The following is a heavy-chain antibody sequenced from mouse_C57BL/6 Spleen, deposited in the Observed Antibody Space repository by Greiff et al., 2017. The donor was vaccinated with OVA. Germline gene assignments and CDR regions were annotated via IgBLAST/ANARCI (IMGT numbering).Heavy chain of an antibody. CDR1: GYTFTSYD. D-gene: IGHD3-2*02. CDR3: ARDTSSGYDY. CDR2: LYPRDGST. J-gene: IGHJ2*01. Sequence: VKLQESGPELVKPGASVKLSCKASGYTFTSYDINWVKQRPGQGLEWIGWLYPRDGSTKYNEKFKGKATLTVDTSSSTAYMELHSLTSEDSAVYFCARDTSSGYDYWGQGTTLTVSS. V-gene: IGHV1-85*01.